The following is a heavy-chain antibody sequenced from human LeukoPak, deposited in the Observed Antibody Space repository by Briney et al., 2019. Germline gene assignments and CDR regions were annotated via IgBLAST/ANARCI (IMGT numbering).Heavy chain of an antibody. D-gene: IGHD2-15*01. V-gene: IGHV3-30-3*01. CDR2: ISYDGSNK. Sequence: GGSLRLSCAASGFTFSSYAMHWVRQAPGKGLEWVAVISYDGSNKYYADSVKGRFTISRDNSKNTLYLQMNSLRAEDTAVYYCARGVGDSCSGGSCSPPHYWGQGTPVTVSS. CDR3: ARGVGDSCSGGSCSPPHY. J-gene: IGHJ4*02. CDR1: GFTFSSYA.